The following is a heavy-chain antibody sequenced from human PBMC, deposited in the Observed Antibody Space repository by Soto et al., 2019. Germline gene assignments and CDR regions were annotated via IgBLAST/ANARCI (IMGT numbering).Heavy chain of an antibody. V-gene: IGHV4-59*08. D-gene: IGHD3-10*01. Sequence: SETLSLNCTVSGGPISSYYWSWIRQPPGKGLEWIGYIYYSGSTNYNPSLKSRVTISVDTSKNQFSLKLNSMTAADTAVYYCARHNYGSGSTYFDYWGQGTLVTVS. J-gene: IGHJ4*02. CDR1: GGPISSYY. CDR2: IYYSGST. CDR3: ARHNYGSGSTYFDY.